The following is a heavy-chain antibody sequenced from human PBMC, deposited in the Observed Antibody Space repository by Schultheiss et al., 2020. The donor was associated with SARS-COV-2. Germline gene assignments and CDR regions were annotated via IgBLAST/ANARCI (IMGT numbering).Heavy chain of an antibody. D-gene: IGHD3-3*01. Sequence: SQTLSLTCTVSGGSISSGGYSWSWIRQPPGKGLEWIGYIYYSGSTNYNPSLKSRVTISVDTSKNQFSLKLSSVTAEDTAVYYCARDRDFGVVILFPDYYYGMDVWGQGTTVTVSS. CDR2: IYYSGST. CDR3: ARDRDFGVVILFPDYYYGMDV. J-gene: IGHJ6*02. V-gene: IGHV4-30-4*07. CDR1: GGSISSGGYS.